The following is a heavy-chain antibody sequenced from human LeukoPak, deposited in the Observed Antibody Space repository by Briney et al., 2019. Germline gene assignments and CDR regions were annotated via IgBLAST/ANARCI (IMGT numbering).Heavy chain of an antibody. Sequence: GKPLRLSCAASGFTFNDYTIHWVRQAPGKGLEWVAVISYDGSNKYYADSVKGRFTISRDTSKNTLYLQMNSLRAEDTAIYFCARELWFGELFFDYWGQGTLVTVSS. V-gene: IGHV3-30-3*01. CDR1: GFTFNDYT. CDR2: ISYDGSNK. D-gene: IGHD3-10*01. J-gene: IGHJ4*02. CDR3: ARELWFGELFFDY.